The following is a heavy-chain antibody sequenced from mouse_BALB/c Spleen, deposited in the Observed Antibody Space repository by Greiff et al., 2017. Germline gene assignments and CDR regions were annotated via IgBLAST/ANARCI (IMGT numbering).Heavy chain of an antibody. J-gene: IGHJ4*01. CDR1: EYEFPSHD. D-gene: IGHD2-14*01. Sequence: EVKVVESGGGLVQPGESLKLSCESNEYEFPSHDMSWVRKTPEKRLELVAAINSDGGSTYYPDTMERRFIISRDNTKKTLYLQMSSLRSEDTALYYCARRYYRYGGYAMDYWGQGTSVTVSS. V-gene: IGHV5-2*01. CDR2: INSDGGST. CDR3: ARRYYRYGGYAMDY.